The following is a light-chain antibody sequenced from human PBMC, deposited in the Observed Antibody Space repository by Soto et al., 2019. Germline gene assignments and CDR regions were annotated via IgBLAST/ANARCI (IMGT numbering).Light chain of an antibody. J-gene: IGKJ1*01. Sequence: VMTQSPATVSVSPGERATLSCRASQSVTSNYLAWYQQKPGQAPRLLIYGVSSRATGVPDRFSGSGSGTDFTLTISRLEPEDFAVYYCQQYTDWPLTFGQGTKVDI. CDR1: QSVTSNY. V-gene: IGKV3-20*01. CDR2: GVS. CDR3: QQYTDWPLT.